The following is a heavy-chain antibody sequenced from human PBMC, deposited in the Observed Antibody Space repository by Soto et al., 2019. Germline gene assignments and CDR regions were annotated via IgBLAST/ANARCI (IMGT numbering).Heavy chain of an antibody. Sequence: LRRSCAASGFAFRSHPMGWVRQAPEKGLEWVAGISDGGDLTYNADSVRGRFTISRDNSRNTLYLQMNSLRAEDTAVYYCARRVIGSSRAFDIWGQGTMVTVSS. CDR2: ISDGGDLT. CDR3: ARRVIGSSRAFDI. J-gene: IGHJ3*02. D-gene: IGHD3-10*01. CDR1: GFAFRSHP. V-gene: IGHV3-23*01.